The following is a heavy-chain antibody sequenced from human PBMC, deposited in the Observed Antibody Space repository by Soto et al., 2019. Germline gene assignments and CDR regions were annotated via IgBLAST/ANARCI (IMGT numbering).Heavy chain of an antibody. Sequence: EVQLVESGGGLVQPGGSLRLSCAASEFTFSGRSVHWVRQAPGKGLVWVSGIDKVGTDSTYADSVKGRFTSSRDNAKNTVYLQMNSLGVEETAVYYCARGWFGPDVWGKGTTVTVSS. V-gene: IGHV3-74*01. CDR2: IDKVGTDS. J-gene: IGHJ6*03. CDR1: EFTFSGRS. CDR3: ARGWFGPDV. D-gene: IGHD3-10*01.